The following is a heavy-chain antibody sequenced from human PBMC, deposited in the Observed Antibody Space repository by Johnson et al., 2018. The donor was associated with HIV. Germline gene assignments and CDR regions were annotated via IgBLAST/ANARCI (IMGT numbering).Heavy chain of an antibody. D-gene: IGHD5-12*01. Sequence: VQLVESGGGLVQPGGSLRVSCAASGFKYAASGLAFSNYAVKWVSHTPGGDGGTSFADSVRVRYIISRDNSKNTLYLQMNSLRAEDTAVYYCARDESGYDEGFDAFDIWGQGTMVTVSS. V-gene: IGHV3-23*04. CDR1: GFKYAA. CDR2: TPGGDGGT. CDR3: ARDESGYDEGFDAFDI. J-gene: IGHJ3*02.